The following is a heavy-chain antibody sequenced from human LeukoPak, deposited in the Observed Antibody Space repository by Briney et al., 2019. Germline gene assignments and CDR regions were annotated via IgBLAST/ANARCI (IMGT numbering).Heavy chain of an antibody. CDR3: APLAAAGEDY. Sequence: GGSLRLSCVDSGFTFSSFAMSWVRQAPGKGLEWVSYISSSGSTIYYADSVKGRFTISRDNAKNSLYLQMNSLRAEDTAVYYCAPLAAAGEDYWGQGTLVTVSS. J-gene: IGHJ4*02. V-gene: IGHV3-48*04. CDR1: GFTFSSFA. D-gene: IGHD6-13*01. CDR2: ISSSGSTI.